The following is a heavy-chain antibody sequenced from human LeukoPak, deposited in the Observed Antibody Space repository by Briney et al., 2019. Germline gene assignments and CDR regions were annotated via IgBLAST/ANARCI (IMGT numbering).Heavy chain of an antibody. D-gene: IGHD4-17*01. CDR2: INHSGST. CDR3: ARGSGDYVSNWFDP. J-gene: IGHJ5*02. V-gene: IGHV4-34*01. Sequence: PSETLSLTCAVYGGSFSGYYWSWIRQPPGKGLEWIGEINHSGSTNYNPSLKSRVTISVDTSKNQFSLKLSSMTAADTAVYYCARGSGDYVSNWFDPWGQGTLVTVSS. CDR1: GGSFSGYY.